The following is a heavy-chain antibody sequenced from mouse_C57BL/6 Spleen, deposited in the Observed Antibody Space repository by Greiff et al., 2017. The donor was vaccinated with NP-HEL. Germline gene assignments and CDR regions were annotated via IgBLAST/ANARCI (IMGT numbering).Heavy chain of an antibody. Sequence: QVQLQQPGAELVKPGASVKMSCKASGYTFTSYWITWVKQRPGQGLEWIGDIYPGSGSTNYNEKFKSKATLTVDTSSSTAYMQLSSLTSEDSAVYYCARFYSNYCYAMDYWGQGTSVTVSS. CDR2: IYPGSGST. CDR3: ARFYSNYCYAMDY. V-gene: IGHV1-55*01. D-gene: IGHD2-5*01. CDR1: GYTFTSYW. J-gene: IGHJ4*01.